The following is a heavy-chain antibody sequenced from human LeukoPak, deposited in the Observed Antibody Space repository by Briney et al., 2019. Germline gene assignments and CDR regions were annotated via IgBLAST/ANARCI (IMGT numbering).Heavy chain of an antibody. CDR2: MNPNSGNT. CDR3: ARDAPRYSGSYWEPYYYYMDV. J-gene: IGHJ6*03. CDR1: GYTFTSYD. D-gene: IGHD1-26*01. Sequence: ASVKVSCKASGYTFTSYDINWVRQATGQGLEWMGWMNPNSGNTGYAQKFQGRVTITRNTSISTAYMELSSLRSEDTAVYYCARDAPRYSGSYWEPYYYYMDVWGKGTTVTVSS. V-gene: IGHV1-8*03.